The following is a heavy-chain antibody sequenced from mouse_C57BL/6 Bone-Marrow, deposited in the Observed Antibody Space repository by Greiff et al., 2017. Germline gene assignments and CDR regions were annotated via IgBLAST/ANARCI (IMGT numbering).Heavy chain of an antibody. CDR1: GFNIKDYY. J-gene: IGHJ2*01. CDR2: IDPEDGET. V-gene: IGHV14-2*01. CDR3: ASSPPSYGSSYGDY. D-gene: IGHD1-1*01. Sequence: EVQLQQSGAELVKPGASVKLSCTASGFNIKDYYMHWVKQRTEQGLEWIGRIDPEDGETKYAPTFQGKATITADTSSNKAYRQLSSLTSEDTAVYYCASSPPSYGSSYGDYWGQGTTLTVSS.